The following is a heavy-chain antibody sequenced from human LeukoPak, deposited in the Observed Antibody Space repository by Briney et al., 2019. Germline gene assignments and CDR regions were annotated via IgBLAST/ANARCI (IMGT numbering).Heavy chain of an antibody. D-gene: IGHD3-3*01. CDR3: AREFFRLDV. Sequence: GASVKVSCKASGGTFSSYAISWVRQAPGQGLEWMGWINPNSGGTNYAQKFQGRVTMTRDTSISTAYMELSRLRSDDTAVYYCAREFFRLDVWGKGTTVTVSS. V-gene: IGHV1-2*02. CDR2: INPNSGGT. CDR1: GGTFSSYA. J-gene: IGHJ6*04.